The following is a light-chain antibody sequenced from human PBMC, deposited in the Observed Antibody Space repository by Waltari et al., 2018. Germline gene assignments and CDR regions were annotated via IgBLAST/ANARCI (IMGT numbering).Light chain of an antibody. CDR3: QTGGHGTWV. Sequence: QLVLTQSPSASASLGASVKLTCTLRSGPCSTVIACHQQQPEKGPRYLMKVNSDGSHSKGDKIPDRFSGSSSGAEHYLTISSLQSEDEADYYCQTGGHGTWVFGGGTKLTVL. V-gene: IGLV4-69*01. CDR2: VNSDGSH. CDR1: SGPCSTV. J-gene: IGLJ3*02.